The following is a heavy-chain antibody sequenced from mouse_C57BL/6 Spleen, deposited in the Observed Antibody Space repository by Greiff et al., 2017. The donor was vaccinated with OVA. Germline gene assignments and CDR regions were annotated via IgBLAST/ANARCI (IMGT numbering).Heavy chain of an antibody. CDR2: ISSGGSYT. V-gene: IGHV5-6*01. CDR3: ARQNYDSFDY. Sequence: EVKVVESGGDLVKPGGSLKLSCAASGFTFSSYGMSWVRQTPDKRLEWVATISSGGSYTYYPDSVKGRFTISRDNAKNTLYLQMSSLKSEDTAMYYCARQNYDSFDYWGQGTTLTVSS. CDR1: GFTFSSYG. J-gene: IGHJ2*01. D-gene: IGHD2-4*01.